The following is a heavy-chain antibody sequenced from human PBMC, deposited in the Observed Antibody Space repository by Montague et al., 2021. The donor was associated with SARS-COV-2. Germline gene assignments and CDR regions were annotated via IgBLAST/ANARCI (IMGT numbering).Heavy chain of an antibody. Sequence: SLRLSCAASDFSFKNYEMNWVCQAPGRGLEWVSYISYSGSTKYYADSVKGRFTISRDNAKASLFLQMNSLRVEDTAIYYCTRDESETSGFDFWGQGTLVTVSS. CDR1: DFSFKNYE. J-gene: IGHJ4*02. CDR2: ISYSGSTK. CDR3: TRDESETSGFDF. D-gene: IGHD2-15*01. V-gene: IGHV3-48*03.